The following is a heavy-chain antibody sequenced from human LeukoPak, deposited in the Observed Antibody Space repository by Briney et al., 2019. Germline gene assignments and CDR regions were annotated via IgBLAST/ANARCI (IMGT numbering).Heavy chain of an antibody. Sequence: PGGSLRLSCGASGFTFSSYWMSWVRQAPGKGLEWVATIKQDGSEKYYVGSVKGRFTISRDNAKNSLYLQMNSLRAEDTAVYYCARDPLTRYDYYMDVWGKGTTVTVSS. CDR2: IKQDGSEK. D-gene: IGHD3-9*01. CDR3: ARDPLTRYDYYMDV. J-gene: IGHJ6*03. CDR1: GFTFSSYW. V-gene: IGHV3-7*01.